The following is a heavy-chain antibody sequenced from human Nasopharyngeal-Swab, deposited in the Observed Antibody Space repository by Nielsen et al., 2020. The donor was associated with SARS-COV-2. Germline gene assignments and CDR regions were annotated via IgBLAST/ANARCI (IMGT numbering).Heavy chain of an antibody. CDR2: INNEGTST. CDR1: GFSLSNYW. CDR3: VRDGSVARLDL. Sequence: GESLKISCAASGFSLSNYWMHWVRQGPGKGLVWVARINNEGTSTSYADSVKGRITIPRDNAKNTLYVQMNSLKAEDTAVYYCVRDGSVARLDLWGRGTLVTVSS. J-gene: IGHJ2*01. V-gene: IGHV3-74*01. D-gene: IGHD2-15*01.